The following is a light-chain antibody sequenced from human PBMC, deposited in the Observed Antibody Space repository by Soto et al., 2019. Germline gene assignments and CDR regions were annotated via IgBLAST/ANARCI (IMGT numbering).Light chain of an antibody. CDR3: QQYGSSGT. Sequence: EIVLTQSPDTLSLSPGERATLSCRASQTVIHNHLAWHQQKPGQTPRLLVYGASSRATGIPARFSGSGSGTDFTLTISRLEPEDFAVYYCQQYGSSGTFGQGTKVDIK. J-gene: IGKJ1*01. V-gene: IGKV3-20*01. CDR1: QTVIHNH. CDR2: GAS.